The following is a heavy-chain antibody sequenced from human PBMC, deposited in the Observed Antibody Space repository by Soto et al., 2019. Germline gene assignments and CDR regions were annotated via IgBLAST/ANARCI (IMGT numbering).Heavy chain of an antibody. CDR2: ISTNGDTA. CDR3: ARVGVVTAAGTSDY. V-gene: IGHV3-23*01. CDR1: GFTFSNYG. J-gene: IGHJ4*02. D-gene: IGHD6-13*01. Sequence: PGGSLRLSCAAPGFTFSNYGMNWVRQAPGKGLEWVSGISTNGDTANCADSVKGRFTISRDNAKNSLYLQMNSLRAEDTAVYYCARVGVVTAAGTSDYWGQGTLVTVSS.